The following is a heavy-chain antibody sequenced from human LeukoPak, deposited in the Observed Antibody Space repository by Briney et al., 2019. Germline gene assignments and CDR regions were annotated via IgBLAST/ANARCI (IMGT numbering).Heavy chain of an antibody. V-gene: IGHV4-39*07. J-gene: IGHJ4*02. D-gene: IGHD3-22*01. CDR1: GGPISSRSYY. CDR2: IYYSGST. CDR3: AREFYYDSSGYYSVYFDY. Sequence: SETLSLSCTVSGGPISSRSYYWGWIRQPPGKGLEWIGSIYYSGSTNYNPSLKSRVTISVDTSKNQFSLKLSSVTAADTAVYYCAREFYYDSSGYYSVYFDYWGQGTLVTVSS.